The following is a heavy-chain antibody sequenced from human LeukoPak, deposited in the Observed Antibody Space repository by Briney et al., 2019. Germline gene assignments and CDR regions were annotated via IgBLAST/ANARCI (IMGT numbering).Heavy chain of an antibody. Sequence: SETLSLTCTVSGGSISSYYWSWIRQPPGKGLEWIGYISYSGSTNYNPSGSTNYSPSLKSRVTISLDTSKNQSSLKLSSVTAADTAVYYCAGERGYRYGVDYWGQGSLVTVSS. V-gene: IGHV4-59*01. CDR1: GGSISSYY. CDR2: ISYSGST. J-gene: IGHJ4*02. CDR3: AGERGYRYGVDY. D-gene: IGHD5-18*01.